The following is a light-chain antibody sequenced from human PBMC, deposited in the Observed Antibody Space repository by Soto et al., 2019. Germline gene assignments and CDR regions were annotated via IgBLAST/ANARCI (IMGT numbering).Light chain of an antibody. V-gene: IGLV1-40*01. Sequence: QSVLTQPPSVSGAPGQRVTISCTGSSSNIGAGYDVNWYQQLPGTAPKLLISGNNNRPAGVPDRFSGSKSGTSASLAITGLQAEDEADYYCQSYDNSLSGPVFGGGTKLTVL. J-gene: IGLJ2*01. CDR2: GNN. CDR1: SSNIGAGYD. CDR3: QSYDNSLSGPV.